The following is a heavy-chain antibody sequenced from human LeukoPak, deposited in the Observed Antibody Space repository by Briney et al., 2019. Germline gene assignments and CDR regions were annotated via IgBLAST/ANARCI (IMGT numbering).Heavy chain of an antibody. D-gene: IGHD2-21*01. Sequence: AGGSLRLSCAASGFTFDDYGMSWVRQAPGRGLEWVSAIHWNGGSTGYADSGKGRVTNSRDNAKISLYLQMNSLRAEDTALYYGARHACGGDCYGHFNSFDIWGQGTTVTVSS. J-gene: IGHJ3*02. CDR2: IHWNGGST. CDR1: GFTFDDYG. V-gene: IGHV3-20*04. CDR3: ARHACGGDCYGHFNSFDI.